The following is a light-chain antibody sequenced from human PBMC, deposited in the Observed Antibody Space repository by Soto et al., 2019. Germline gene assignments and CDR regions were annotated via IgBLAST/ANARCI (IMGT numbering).Light chain of an antibody. CDR1: QAIAKY. CDR2: DAC. CDR3: QQYNDLLS. Sequence: DLQMTQSPSSLSASVGDRVTITCQASQAIAKYLNWYQQKPGNAPKLLIDDACELHAGVPSRFSGSATGTDFTFTISSVKPEDFATYYFQQYNDLLSFGGGTKVEIK. J-gene: IGKJ4*01. V-gene: IGKV1-33*01.